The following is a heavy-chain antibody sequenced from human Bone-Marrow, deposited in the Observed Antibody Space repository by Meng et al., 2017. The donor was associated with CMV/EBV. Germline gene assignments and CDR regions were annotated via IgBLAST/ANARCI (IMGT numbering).Heavy chain of an antibody. J-gene: IGHJ6*02. CDR3: ARVKLLGNYGMDV. CDR2: ISSRSTTI. Sequence: GGSLRLSCAASGFTFISYSMNWVRQAPGKGLEWVSYISSRSTTIYYSDTVKGRFTISRDNGKNSLYLQMNSLRAEDTAVYYCARVKLLGNYGMDVWGQGTTVAVSS. D-gene: IGHD2-21*02. V-gene: IGHV3-48*04. CDR1: GFTFISYS.